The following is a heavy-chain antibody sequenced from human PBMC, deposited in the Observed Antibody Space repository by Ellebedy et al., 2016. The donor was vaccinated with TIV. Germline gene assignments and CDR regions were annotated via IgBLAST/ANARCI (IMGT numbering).Heavy chain of an antibody. V-gene: IGHV5-51*01. CDR3: ARPSDWNDGYFHY. CDR1: GYSFTTYW. J-gene: IGHJ4*02. D-gene: IGHD1-1*01. CDR2: IYPTDSDT. Sequence: PGGSLRLSCKGSGYSFTTYWITWVRQMPGKGLEWMGIIYPTDSDTRYSPSFQGQVTISADKSISTAYLQWNSLKASDTAMFYCARPSDWNDGYFHYWGQGTLVTVSS.